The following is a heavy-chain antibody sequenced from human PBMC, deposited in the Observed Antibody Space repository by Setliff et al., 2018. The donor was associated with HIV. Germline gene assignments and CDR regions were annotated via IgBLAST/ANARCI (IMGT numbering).Heavy chain of an antibody. CDR2: ISSSSYYI. Sequence: PGGSLRLSCAASGFTFSSYTMNWVRQAPGKGLEWVSSISSSSYYIYYADSVKGRFTISRDNSKNTLYLQMNSLKTEDTAVYYCTTAGSGWYLGYWGQGTLVTVSS. CDR1: GFTFSSYT. D-gene: IGHD6-19*01. CDR3: TTAGSGWYLGY. J-gene: IGHJ4*02. V-gene: IGHV3-21*03.